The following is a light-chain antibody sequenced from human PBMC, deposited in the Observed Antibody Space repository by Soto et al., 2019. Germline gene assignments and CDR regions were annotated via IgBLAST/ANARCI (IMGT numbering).Light chain of an antibody. CDR1: QSLSDTY. V-gene: IGKV3-20*01. CDR3: QQYRSSPFT. J-gene: IGKJ4*01. Sequence: EIVFTQSPGTLSLSPGERATLSCRASQSLSDTYLAWYQHKPGQAPKLLIYDASSRATGIPGRFSGSGFGTDFTLTINRXEPEDFAVYYCQQYRSSPFTFGGGTKVDIK. CDR2: DAS.